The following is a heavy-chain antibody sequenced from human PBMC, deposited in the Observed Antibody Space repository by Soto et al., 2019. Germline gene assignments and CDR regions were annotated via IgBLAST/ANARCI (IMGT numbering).Heavy chain of an antibody. J-gene: IGHJ4*02. CDR1: GYTFTSHY. V-gene: IGHV1-46*01. CDR2: INPSGGST. D-gene: IGHD3-22*01. Sequence: GASGKVSRKASGYTFTSHYMHWVRQAPRQGLEWMGIINPSGGSTSYAQKFQGRVTMTRDTSTSTVYMELSSLRSEDTAVYYCARPNYYDSSGYQYYFDYWGQGTLVTVS. CDR3: ARPNYYDSSGYQYYFDY.